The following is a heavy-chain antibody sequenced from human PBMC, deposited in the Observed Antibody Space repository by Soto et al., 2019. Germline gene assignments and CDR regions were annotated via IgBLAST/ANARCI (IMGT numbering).Heavy chain of an antibody. CDR1: GFTFSSYG. CDR3: AKDLAAVGGMVV. CDR2: ISYDGSNK. Sequence: GGSLRLSCAASGFTFSSYGMHWVRQAPGKGLEWVAVISYDGSNKYYADSVKGRFTISRDNSKNTLYLQMNSLRAEDTAVYYCAKDLAAVGGMVVWGQGITVTVS. J-gene: IGHJ6*02. D-gene: IGHD6-25*01. V-gene: IGHV3-30*18.